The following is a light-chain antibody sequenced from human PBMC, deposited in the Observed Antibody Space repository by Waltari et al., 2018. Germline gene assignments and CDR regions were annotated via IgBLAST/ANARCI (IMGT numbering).Light chain of an antibody. Sequence: QAALTQPPSVSKSLGQSVTISCTGSSSAFGCYNDVSWYQQYPGTAPRLLIYDVSKRPSVGSDRFSGSKSGNVASLTISGLQAEDETDYYCCSYTSGSVLFGGGTRLTVL. V-gene: IGLV2-14*03. J-gene: IGLJ2*01. CDR3: CSYTSGSVL. CDR2: DVS. CDR1: SSAFGCYND.